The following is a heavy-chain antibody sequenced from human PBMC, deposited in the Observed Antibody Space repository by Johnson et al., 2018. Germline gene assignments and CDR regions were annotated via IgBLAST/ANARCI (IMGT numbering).Heavy chain of an antibody. Sequence: QVQLQQWGAGLLKPSETLSLTCAVYGGSFSGYYWSWIRQPPGKGLEWIGEINHSGSTNYNPSLKSRVTISVDTSKNQFSLKLSSVTAADTAVYYCARVFLPPRYYYYYYGMDVWGQVTTVTVSS. J-gene: IGHJ6*02. V-gene: IGHV4-34*01. CDR2: INHSGST. CDR1: GGSFSGYY. D-gene: IGHD3-3*01. CDR3: ARVFLPPRYYYYYYGMDV.